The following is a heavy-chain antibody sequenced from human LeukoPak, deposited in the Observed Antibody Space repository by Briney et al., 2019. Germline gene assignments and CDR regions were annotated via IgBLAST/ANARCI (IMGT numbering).Heavy chain of an antibody. Sequence: GSLILSCVVSGFTFNTSAMSWVRQAPGKGLEWVSGISESGGSTYYADSVKGRFTSSRDNSKNTLYLQMNNLRAEDTAAYYCAKGSFWGQGTLVTVTS. CDR1: GFTFNTSA. CDR2: ISESGGST. V-gene: IGHV3-23*01. CDR3: AKGSF. J-gene: IGHJ4*02. D-gene: IGHD3-10*01.